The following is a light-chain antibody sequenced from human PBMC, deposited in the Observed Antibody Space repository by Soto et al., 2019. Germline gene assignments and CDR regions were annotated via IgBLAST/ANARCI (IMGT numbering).Light chain of an antibody. J-gene: IGKJ2*01. V-gene: IGKV3-15*01. Sequence: VMTQSPATLSVSPGERGTLSCRASQSVGNKVAWYQQKPGQAPRLLIYGGLTSVIGTPARFRGSGSETEFSLTISSLQSEDLAVYYCQQYNDWPYTFGQGTTLEIK. CDR2: GGL. CDR1: QSVGNK. CDR3: QQYNDWPYT.